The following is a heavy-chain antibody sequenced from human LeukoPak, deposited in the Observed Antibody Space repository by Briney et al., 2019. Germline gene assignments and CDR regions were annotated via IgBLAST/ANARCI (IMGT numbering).Heavy chain of an antibody. CDR1: GGSVSSGRYY. CDR2: IFYGGST. J-gene: IGHJ3*02. CDR3: ARGRDGYKSAFDI. V-gene: IGHV4-61*03. D-gene: IGHD5-24*01. Sequence: PTETVSLTCTVSGGSVSSGRYYWRWIRQPPGKGLEWIGYIFYGGSTNYNPSLKSRVTISVDTSKNHFSLNLNSVTAADTAVYYCARGRDGYKSAFDIWGQGTMVTVSS.